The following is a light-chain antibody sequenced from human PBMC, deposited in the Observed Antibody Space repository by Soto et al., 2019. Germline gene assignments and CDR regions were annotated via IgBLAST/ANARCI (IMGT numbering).Light chain of an antibody. CDR1: QSVRSN. CDR3: QQYNTWPPT. Sequence: EMVMTQSPANLSASPGERATLSCRASQSVRSNLAWYQQKPGQAPRLLIYGASTRATGIPARFSGSGSGTEFTLSIGSLQSEDFAIYYCQQYNTWPPTFGQGTKVEIK. V-gene: IGKV3-15*01. CDR2: GAS. J-gene: IGKJ1*01.